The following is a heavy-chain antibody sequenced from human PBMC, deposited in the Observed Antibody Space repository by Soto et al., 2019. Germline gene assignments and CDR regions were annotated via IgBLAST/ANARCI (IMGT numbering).Heavy chain of an antibody. D-gene: IGHD3-3*01. CDR2: INPNSGAT. V-gene: IGHV1-2*02. CDR3: ARGGGTILAPLP. Sequence: SVQVSCKAFGYTFTGYFIHWVRQAPGQGLEWLGWINPNSGATKYAQKFQGRVTLTRDTSINTAYMEMSMLRSDDTAVYYCARGGGTILAPLPWGQGTLVTVAS. J-gene: IGHJ5*02. CDR1: GYTFTGYF.